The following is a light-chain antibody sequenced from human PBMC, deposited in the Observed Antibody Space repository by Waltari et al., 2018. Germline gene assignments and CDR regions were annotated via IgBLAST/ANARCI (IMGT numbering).Light chain of an antibody. CDR3: QTGGHGTWV. Sequence: QLVLTQSPSASASLGASVKLTCTLSSGHSSNIIAWHQQQPEKGPRYLMKVNSDGSHSKGDEIPNCFSGSSSGAERYLTISSLQAEDEADYYCQTGGHGTWVFGGGTKLTVL. CDR2: VNSDGSH. CDR1: SGHSSNI. V-gene: IGLV4-69*01. J-gene: IGLJ3*02.